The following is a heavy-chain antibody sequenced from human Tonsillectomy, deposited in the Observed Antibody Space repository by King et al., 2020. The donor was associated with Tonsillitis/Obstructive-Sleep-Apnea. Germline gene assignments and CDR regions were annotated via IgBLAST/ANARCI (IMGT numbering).Heavy chain of an antibody. CDR1: GGTFSSYA. CDR2: IIPIFGTA. D-gene: IGHD3-3*01. Sequence: QLVQSGAEVKKPGASVKVSCKASGGTFSSYAISWVRQAPGQGLEWIGGIIPIFGTANYAQKFQGRVTITSDESKSTAYMELSSLRSEDTAVYYCARGESITIFGVVIVSNNWFDPWGQGTLVTVSS. V-gene: IGHV1-69*05. J-gene: IGHJ5*02. CDR3: ARGESITIFGVVIVSNNWFDP.